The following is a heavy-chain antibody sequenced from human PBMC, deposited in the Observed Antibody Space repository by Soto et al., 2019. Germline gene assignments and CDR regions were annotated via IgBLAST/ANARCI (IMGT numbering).Heavy chain of an antibody. CDR2: ISFDGSNK. D-gene: IGHD6-19*01. V-gene: IGHV3-30*18. Sequence: QVQLVESGGGVVQPGRSLRLSCAASGFTFTSYGMHWVRQAPGKGLEGVAVISFDGSNKYHADSVNGRFSISRDSTKNTLYLHMNSLRPDDTAVYYCAKDRVIAVAGYSYYTYGLDVLGQGTTVNVSS. J-gene: IGHJ6*02. CDR3: AKDRVIAVAGYSYYTYGLDV. CDR1: GFTFTSYG.